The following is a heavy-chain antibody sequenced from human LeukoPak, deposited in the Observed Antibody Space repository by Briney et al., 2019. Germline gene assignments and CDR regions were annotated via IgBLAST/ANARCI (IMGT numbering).Heavy chain of an antibody. V-gene: IGHV4-59*08. CDR1: GGSISSYY. J-gene: IGHJ4*02. D-gene: IGHD2-8*02. CDR3: AGHHPRNTVDF. CDR2: ISDIGSI. Sequence: PSETLSLTCTVSGGSISSYYWSWIRQPPGKGLEWIAYISDIGSINYNPSLKSRVTISLDTSKNQFSPKLSSVTAADTAVYYCAGHHPRNTVDFWGQGTLVTVSS.